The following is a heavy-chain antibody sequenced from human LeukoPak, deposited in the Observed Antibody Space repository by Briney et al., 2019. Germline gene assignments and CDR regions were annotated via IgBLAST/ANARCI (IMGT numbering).Heavy chain of an antibody. CDR1: GFTFSDYS. D-gene: IGHD3-22*01. CDR3: ARLRRNSDRSDFFYYYDH. Sequence: GGSLRLSCAASGFTFSDYSMNWVRQAPGKGLEGVASVNTVSSYIYYADSMRGRFTISRDNAKNSLFLQMNSLRAEDTAVYYCARLRRNSDRSDFFYYYDHWGQGTLVTVSS. CDR2: VNTVSSYI. V-gene: IGHV3-21*01. J-gene: IGHJ4*02.